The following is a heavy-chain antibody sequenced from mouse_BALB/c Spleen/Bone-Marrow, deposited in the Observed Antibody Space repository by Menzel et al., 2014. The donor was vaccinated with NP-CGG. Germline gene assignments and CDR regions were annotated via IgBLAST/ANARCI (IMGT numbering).Heavy chain of an antibody. CDR1: GYTLTSYW. CDR3: ARGYYVMDY. J-gene: IGHJ4*01. CDR2: INPSSGYT. V-gene: IGHV1-7*01. Sequence: QVQLQQSGAELAKPGASVKMSCKASGYTLTSYWMHWVKPRPGQGLEWIGYINPSSGYTEFNQRFKDKATLTADRSSSTAYMQLSSLTSEDSAVYYCARGYYVMDYWGQGTSVTVSS.